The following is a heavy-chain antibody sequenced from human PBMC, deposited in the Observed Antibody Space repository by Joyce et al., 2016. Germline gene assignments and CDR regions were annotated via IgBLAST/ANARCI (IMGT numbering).Heavy chain of an antibody. J-gene: IGHJ3*02. D-gene: IGHD2/OR15-2a*01. V-gene: IGHV1-69*04. CDR3: TRGRIEYSKTFNAYDI. CDR1: GGNFYDYT. Sequence: VQLVQSGDEVKKPGSSVKVSCKVSGGNFYDYTITWVRQAPGQGLEWMGGIIPIVGVANYARKFRGRVALTADKSTATAYLELNSLRLDDTAMFFCTRGRIEYSKTFNAYDIWGQGTMVTVSS. CDR2: IIPIVGVA.